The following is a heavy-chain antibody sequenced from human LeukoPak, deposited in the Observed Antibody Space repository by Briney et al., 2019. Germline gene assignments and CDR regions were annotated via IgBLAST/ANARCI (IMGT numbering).Heavy chain of an antibody. CDR1: GYTFTSYY. V-gene: IGHV1-46*01. CDR3: ARAQGDTASGMDV. Sequence: ASVKVSCKASGYTFTSYYMHWVRQAPGQGLEWMGIINPSGGSTSYAQKFQGRVTMTRDMSTSTVYMELSSLRSEDTAVYYCARAQGDTASGMDVWGKGTTVTVSS. J-gene: IGHJ6*04. CDR2: INPSGGST. D-gene: IGHD5-18*01.